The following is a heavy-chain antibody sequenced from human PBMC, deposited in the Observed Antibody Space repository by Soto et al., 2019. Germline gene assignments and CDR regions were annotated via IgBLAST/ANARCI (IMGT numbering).Heavy chain of an antibody. V-gene: IGHV3-9*01. Sequence: PGGSLRLSCAASGFTFDDYAMHWVRQAPGKGLEWVSGISWNSGSIGYADSVKGRFTISRDNAKNTLYLQMNSLRAEDTAVYYCALRAAAGIFLYYYYGMDVWGQGTTVTVSS. CDR2: ISWNSGSI. CDR1: GFTFDDYA. J-gene: IGHJ6*02. D-gene: IGHD6-13*01. CDR3: ALRAAAGIFLYYYYGMDV.